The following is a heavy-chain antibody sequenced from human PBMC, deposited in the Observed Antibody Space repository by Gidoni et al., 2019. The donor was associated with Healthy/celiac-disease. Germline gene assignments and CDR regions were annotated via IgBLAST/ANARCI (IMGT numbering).Heavy chain of an antibody. J-gene: IGHJ4*02. D-gene: IGHD3-22*01. CDR3: ARWGSGYYYGCFDY. CDR2: IYSGGRT. V-gene: IGHV3-66*01. Sequence: EVQLVESGGGWVQPGGSLRLSCAAPGFTVSSNYMSWVRQAPGKGLAWVSVIYSGGRTYYADSVKGRFTISRDNSKNTLYLQMNSLRAEDTAVYYCARWGSGYYYGCFDYWGQGTLVTVSS. CDR1: GFTVSSNY.